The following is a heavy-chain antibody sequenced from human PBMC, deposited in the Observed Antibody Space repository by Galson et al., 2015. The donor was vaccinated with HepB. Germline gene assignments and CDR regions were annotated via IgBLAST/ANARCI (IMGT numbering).Heavy chain of an antibody. J-gene: IGHJ4*02. CDR1: GFTFSSYA. CDR3: ARVGRGDSYGFWYFDY. Sequence: SLRLSCAASGFTFSSYAMHWVRQAPGKGLEWVAVISYDGSNKYYADSVKGRFTISRDNSKNTLYLQMNSLRAEDTAVYYCARVGRGDSYGFWYFDYWGQGTLVTVSS. CDR2: ISYDGSNK. V-gene: IGHV3-30-3*01. D-gene: IGHD5-18*01.